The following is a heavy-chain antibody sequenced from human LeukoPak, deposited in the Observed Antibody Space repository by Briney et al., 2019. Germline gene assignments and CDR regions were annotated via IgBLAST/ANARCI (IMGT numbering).Heavy chain of an antibody. J-gene: IGHJ4*02. V-gene: IGHV3-7*03. D-gene: IGHD3-10*01. CDR2: VSPDGSNK. CDR1: GFTFINSW. CDR3: AKDLDGSGSYGTFDY. Sequence: PGGSLRLSCAASGFTFINSWMSWVRQAPGKGLEWVANVSPDGSNKYYVDSVKGRFTISRDDAKNSLYLQMNSLRAEDTAVYYCAKDLDGSGSYGTFDYWGQGTLVTVSS.